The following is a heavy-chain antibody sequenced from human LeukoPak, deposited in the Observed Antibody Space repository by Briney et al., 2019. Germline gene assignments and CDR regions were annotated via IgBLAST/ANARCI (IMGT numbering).Heavy chain of an antibody. D-gene: IGHD4/OR15-4a*01. CDR2: IYYSGTT. CDR3: ARMGAIAGASANPDY. CDR1: GGSISGYY. Sequence: SQTLSLTCTVSGGSISGYYWSWIRQPPGKGLEWIGYIYYSGTTDYSPSLRSRVTMSLDTSKNQFSLKLSSVTTADTAVYYCARMGAIAGASANPDYWGQGTLVSVSS. V-gene: IGHV4-59*01. J-gene: IGHJ4*02.